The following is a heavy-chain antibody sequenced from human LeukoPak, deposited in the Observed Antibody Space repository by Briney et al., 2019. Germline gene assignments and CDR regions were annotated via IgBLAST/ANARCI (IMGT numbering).Heavy chain of an antibody. D-gene: IGHD2-2*01. V-gene: IGHV4-39*07. Sequence: SETLSLTCTVSGGSISSSSYYWGWIRQPPGKGLEWIGSIYYSGSTYYNPSLKSRVTISVDTSKNQFSLKLSSVTAADTAVYYCARHYYPDYCSSTSCYQLNWFDPWGQGTLVTVSS. J-gene: IGHJ5*02. CDR3: ARHYYPDYCSSTSCYQLNWFDP. CDR2: IYYSGST. CDR1: GGSISSSSYY.